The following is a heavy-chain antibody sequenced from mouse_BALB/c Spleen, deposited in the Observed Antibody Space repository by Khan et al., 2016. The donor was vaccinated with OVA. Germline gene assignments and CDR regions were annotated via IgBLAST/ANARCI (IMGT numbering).Heavy chain of an antibody. CDR1: GYTFTTYW. D-gene: IGHD2-1*01. CDR2: INPSNGRT. V-gene: IGHV1S81*02. Sequence: VQLQQPGAELVKPGASVKLSCKASGYTFTTYWMNWVKQRPGQGLEWIGEINPSNGRTNYNERFKSKATLTVDKSSSTAYMQLSSLTSEDSAVXYCTSLYYSWFAFWGQGTLVTVSA. J-gene: IGHJ3*01. CDR3: TSLYYSWFAF.